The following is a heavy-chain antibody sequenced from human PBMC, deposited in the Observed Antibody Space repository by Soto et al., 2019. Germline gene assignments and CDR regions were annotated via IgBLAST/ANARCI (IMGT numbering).Heavy chain of an antibody. J-gene: IGHJ6*02. CDR1: GGTFSSYT. CDR3: ARDCCSGGSCLNYGMDV. D-gene: IGHD2-15*01. Sequence: QVQLVQSGAEVKKPGSSVKVSCKASGGTFSSYTISWVRQAPGQGLEWMGRIIPILGIANYAQKFQGRVTITADKSTSTAYMELSSLRSEDTAVYYCARDCCSGGSCLNYGMDVWGQGTTVTVSS. CDR2: IIPILGIA. V-gene: IGHV1-69*08.